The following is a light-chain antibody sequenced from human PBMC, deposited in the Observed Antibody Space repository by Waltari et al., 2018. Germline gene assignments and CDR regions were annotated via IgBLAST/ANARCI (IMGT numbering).Light chain of an antibody. Sequence: QLTQSPSSLSASVGDRVTITCRASQGISSFLAWYHHKAGKAPKLLIYAASTLQSGVPSRFSGSGSGTDFTLTISSLQPEDFATYYCQQLNSYPPTFGGGTKVEIK. CDR3: QQLNSYPPT. CDR2: AAS. CDR1: QGISSF. J-gene: IGKJ4*01. V-gene: IGKV1-9*01.